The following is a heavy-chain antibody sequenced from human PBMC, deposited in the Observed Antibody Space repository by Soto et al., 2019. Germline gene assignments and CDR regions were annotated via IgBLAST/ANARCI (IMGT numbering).Heavy chain of an antibody. CDR1: GYTFTSYG. CDR2: ISSYNGNT. V-gene: IGHV1-18*01. CDR3: ARYCTSLRSSAGRDAFDI. Sequence: ASVKVSCKASGYTFTSYGISWVRQAPGQGLEWMGWISSYNGNTNYAQKLQGRVIMTTDTSTSTAYMELRSLRSDATAVYYCARYCTSLRSSAGRDAFDIWGQGTMVTVSS. J-gene: IGHJ3*02. D-gene: IGHD6-13*01.